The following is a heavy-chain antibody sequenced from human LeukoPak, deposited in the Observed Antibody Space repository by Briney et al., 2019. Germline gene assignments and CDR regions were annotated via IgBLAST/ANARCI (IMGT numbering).Heavy chain of an antibody. D-gene: IGHD3-22*01. CDR2: INHSGST. Sequence: KTSETLSLTCAVYGGSLSGYYWSWIRQPPGKGLEWIGEINHSGSTNYNPSLESRVTISVDTSKNQFSLKLSSVTAADTAVYYCARLVITTIFDYWGQGTLVTVSS. CDR1: GGSLSGYY. J-gene: IGHJ4*02. V-gene: IGHV4-34*01. CDR3: ARLVITTIFDY.